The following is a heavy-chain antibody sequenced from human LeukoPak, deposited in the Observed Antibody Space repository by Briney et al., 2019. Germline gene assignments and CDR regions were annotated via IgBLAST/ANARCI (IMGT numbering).Heavy chain of an antibody. CDR2: ISYDGSNK. Sequence: PGRSLRLSGAASGFTFSSYAMHWVRQAPGKGLEWVAVISYDGSNKYYADSVKGRFTISRDNSKNTLYLQMNSLRAEDTAVYYCASERFGELLFIFDYWGQGTLVTVSS. J-gene: IGHJ4*02. D-gene: IGHD3-10*01. CDR3: ASERFGELLFIFDY. CDR1: GFTFSSYA. V-gene: IGHV3-30-3*01.